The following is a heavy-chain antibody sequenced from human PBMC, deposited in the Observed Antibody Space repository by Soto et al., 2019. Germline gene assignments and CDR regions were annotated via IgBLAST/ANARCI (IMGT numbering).Heavy chain of an antibody. D-gene: IGHD3-10*01. CDR2: IIPIFGTA. Sequence: ASVKVSCKASGGTFSSYSMSWVRQAPGQGLEWMGGIIPIFGTANYAQKFQGRVTITADESTSTAYMELSSLRSEDTAVYYCARSYYGSGSYPPGYYYYYGMDVWGQGTTVTVSS. CDR3: ARSYYGSGSYPPGYYYYYGMDV. CDR1: GGTFSSYS. J-gene: IGHJ6*02. V-gene: IGHV1-69*13.